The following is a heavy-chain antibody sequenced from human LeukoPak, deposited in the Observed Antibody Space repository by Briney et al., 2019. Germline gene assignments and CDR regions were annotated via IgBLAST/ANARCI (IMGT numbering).Heavy chain of an antibody. CDR1: GYTFTSYD. J-gene: IGHJ6*02. Sequence: GASVKVSCKASGYTFTSYDINCVRQATGQGREWMGRIIPILGIANYAQNFQGRVTITADTSTSTAYMELSSLRSEDTAVYYCARELESGYYGEDVWGQGTTVTVSS. CDR3: ARELESGYYGEDV. D-gene: IGHD6-6*01. CDR2: IIPILGIA. V-gene: IGHV1-69*04.